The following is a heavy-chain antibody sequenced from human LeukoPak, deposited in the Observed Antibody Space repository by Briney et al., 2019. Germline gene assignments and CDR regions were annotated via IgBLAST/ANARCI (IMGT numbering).Heavy chain of an antibody. Sequence: PGGSLRLSCVASGFTFTMYWMTWFRQVPGKGLEWVANMKQDGRGINYLDSVKGRFTISRDNAKKSLYLQMSSLRAEDTAVYYCAKPVVGAGPELKADYYFDYWGQGTLVTVSS. D-gene: IGHD1-26*01. V-gene: IGHV3-7*01. CDR1: GFTFTMYW. J-gene: IGHJ4*02. CDR2: MKQDGRGI. CDR3: AKPVVGAGPELKADYYFDY.